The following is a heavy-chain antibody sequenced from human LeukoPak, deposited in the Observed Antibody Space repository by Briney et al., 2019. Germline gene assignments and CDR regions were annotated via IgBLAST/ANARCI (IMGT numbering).Heavy chain of an antibody. Sequence: SVKVSCKASGGTFSSYAISWVRQAPGQGLEWMGRIIPIFGTASYAQKFQGRVTITTDESTSTAYMELSSLRSEDTAVYYCARSSIAAAGPFDYWGQGTLVTVSS. D-gene: IGHD6-13*01. CDR1: GGTFSSYA. CDR2: IIPIFGTA. V-gene: IGHV1-69*05. CDR3: ARSSIAAAGPFDY. J-gene: IGHJ4*02.